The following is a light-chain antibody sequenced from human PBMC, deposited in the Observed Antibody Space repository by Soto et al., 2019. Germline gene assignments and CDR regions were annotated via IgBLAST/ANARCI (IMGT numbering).Light chain of an antibody. CDR3: QQYDNSFT. Sequence: VVLTQSPGTLSVSPGERATLSCRASQSVSTTYLAWYQQKPGQAPRLLIFGASNRAIGIPDRFSGSGSGPDFTLTISRLEPEDFAVYYCQQYDNSFTFGPGTKVDIK. CDR1: QSVSTTY. V-gene: IGKV3-20*01. J-gene: IGKJ3*01. CDR2: GAS.